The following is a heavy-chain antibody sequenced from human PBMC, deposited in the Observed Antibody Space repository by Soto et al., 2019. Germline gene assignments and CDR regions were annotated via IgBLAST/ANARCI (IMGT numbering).Heavy chain of an antibody. CDR3: ARRGRAAAACYFAP. CDR2: IYYSGST. Sequence: QVQLQESGPGLVKPSETLSLTCSISGGSISTHYWSWIRQSPGKGLEWIGYIYYSGSTNYNPSLKSRVTIALDTSKNQFSLHLTSVTAADTAIYYCARRGRAAAACYFAPWGPGTLVTVSS. D-gene: IGHD6-13*01. CDR1: GGSISTHY. J-gene: IGHJ5*02. V-gene: IGHV4-59*08.